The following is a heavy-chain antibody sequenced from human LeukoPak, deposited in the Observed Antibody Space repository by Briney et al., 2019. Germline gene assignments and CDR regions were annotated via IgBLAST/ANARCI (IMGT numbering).Heavy chain of an antibody. D-gene: IGHD3-22*01. Sequence: SETLSLTCSVSGGSISSTNDYWGWIRQPPGKGLEWIGSIYSSGSTYYNPSLQSRVTLSVDTSKNQFSLKLSSVTAADTAVYYCASPYYYDSSGYRFDYWGQGTLVTVSS. J-gene: IGHJ4*02. V-gene: IGHV4-39*01. CDR2: IYSSGST. CDR3: ASPYYYDSSGYRFDY. CDR1: GGSISSTNDY.